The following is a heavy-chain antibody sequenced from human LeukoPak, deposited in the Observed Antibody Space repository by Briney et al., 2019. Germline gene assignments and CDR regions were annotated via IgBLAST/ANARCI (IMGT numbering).Heavy chain of an antibody. D-gene: IGHD3-10*01. CDR2: IIGSAVNT. V-gene: IGHV3-23*01. CDR3: AKYTSGTSYRGLDQ. Sequence: PGESLRLSCGASGLTVSSYGMSWVRQAPGKGLEWVSTIIGSAVNTYYADSVKGRFTISRDDSKNTVYLQMNSLRAEDTAVYSCAKYTSGTSYRGLDQWGQGTLATVSS. CDR1: GLTVSSYG. J-gene: IGHJ4*02.